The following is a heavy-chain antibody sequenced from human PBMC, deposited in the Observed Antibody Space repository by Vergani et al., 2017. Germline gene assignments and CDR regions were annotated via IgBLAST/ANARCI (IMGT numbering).Heavy chain of an antibody. D-gene: IGHD6-25*01. V-gene: IGHV3-30*18. J-gene: IGHJ6*03. CDR2: ISHDGNKK. Sequence: QVQLVESGGSVVQPGRSLRLSCAASGFTFSNYGLHWVRQAPGQGLDWVAVISHDGNKKYYVDSVKGRFTISRDNSKNTLSLYMNRLRADDTAVYYCANGSRLKEDYYYYYMDGCGKGTTVTVSS. CDR1: GFTFSNYG. CDR3: ANGSRLKEDYYYYYMDG.